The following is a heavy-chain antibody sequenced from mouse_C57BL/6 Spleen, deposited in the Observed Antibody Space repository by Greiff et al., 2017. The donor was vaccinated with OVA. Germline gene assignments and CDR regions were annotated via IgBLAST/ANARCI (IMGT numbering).Heavy chain of an antibody. V-gene: IGHV14-2*01. J-gene: IGHJ2*01. Sequence: EVKVVESGAELVKPGASVKLSCTASGFNIKDYYMHWVKQRTEKGLEWIGRIDPEDGETKYAPKFQGKATITADTSSNTAYLQLSSLTSEDTAVYYCARYYGNYNFDYWGQGTTLTVSS. D-gene: IGHD2-1*01. CDR2: IDPEDGET. CDR1: GFNIKDYY. CDR3: ARYYGNYNFDY.